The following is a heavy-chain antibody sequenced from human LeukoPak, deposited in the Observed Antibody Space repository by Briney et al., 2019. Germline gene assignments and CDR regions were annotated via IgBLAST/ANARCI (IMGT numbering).Heavy chain of an antibody. CDR1: GFTFSSYW. Sequence: PGGSLRLSCAASGFTFSSYWMSWVRQAPGKGLEWVANIKQDGSEKNYVDSVKGRFTISRDNAKNSVYLQINSLRAADTAVYYCARGGCYYDSSGCYFDYWGQGSPVTISS. V-gene: IGHV3-7*01. CDR3: ARGGCYYDSSGCYFDY. J-gene: IGHJ4*02. D-gene: IGHD3-22*01. CDR2: IKQDGSEK.